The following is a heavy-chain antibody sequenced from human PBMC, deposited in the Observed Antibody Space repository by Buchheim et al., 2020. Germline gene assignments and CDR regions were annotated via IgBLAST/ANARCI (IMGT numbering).Heavy chain of an antibody. D-gene: IGHD3-3*01. CDR1: GFTFSSYA. Sequence: EVQLLESGGGLVQPGGSLRLSCAASGFTFSSYAMSWVRQAPGKGLEWVSAISGSGGSTYYADSVKGRFTISRDNSKTTLSLQMNSLRAEDTAVYYCAKEDRPSRRFLEWLSPYYFDYWGQGTL. V-gene: IGHV3-23*01. CDR2: ISGSGGST. CDR3: AKEDRPSRRFLEWLSPYYFDY. J-gene: IGHJ4*02.